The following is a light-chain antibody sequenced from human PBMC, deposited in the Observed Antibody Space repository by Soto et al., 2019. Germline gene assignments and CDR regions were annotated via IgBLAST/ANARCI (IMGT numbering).Light chain of an antibody. CDR1: QTISTD. CDR3: QQNNKWPPVT. J-gene: IGKJ4*01. V-gene: IGKV3-15*01. Sequence: EVVMTQSPATVSVSPGEGVTLSCRASQTISTDLAWYQQKPGQAPRLLIYGASTRATGVPARFSGGGSGTEFTLTISSLQSEDFAFYYCQQNNKWPPVTFGGGTKVESK. CDR2: GAS.